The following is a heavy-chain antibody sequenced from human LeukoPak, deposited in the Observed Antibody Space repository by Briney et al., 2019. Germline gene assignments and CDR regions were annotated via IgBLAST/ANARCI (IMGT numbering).Heavy chain of an antibody. Sequence: PSEPLPLTCTVSGGSISSGDYYWSWIRQPPGKGLEWIGYIYYSGSTYYNPSLKSRVTISVDTSKNQFSLKLSSVTAADTAVYYCASQYYYDSSGYYFWGQGTLVTVSS. J-gene: IGHJ4*02. V-gene: IGHV4-30-4*08. CDR2: IYYSGST. CDR1: GGSISSGDYY. D-gene: IGHD3-22*01. CDR3: ASQYYYDSSGYYF.